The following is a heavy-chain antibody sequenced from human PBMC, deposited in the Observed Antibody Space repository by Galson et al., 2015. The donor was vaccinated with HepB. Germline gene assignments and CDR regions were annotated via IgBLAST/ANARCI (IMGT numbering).Heavy chain of an antibody. CDR1: GFTFSSYA. CDR2: ISGSGGST. CDR3: AKDKGSGWYPTVEFDP. V-gene: IGHV3-23*01. J-gene: IGHJ5*02. D-gene: IGHD6-19*01. Sequence: SLRLSCAASGFTFSSYAMSWVRQAPGKGLEWVSAISGSGGSTYYADSVKGRFTISRDNSKNTLYLQMNSLRAEDTAVYYCAKDKGSGWYPTVEFDPWGQGTLVTVSS.